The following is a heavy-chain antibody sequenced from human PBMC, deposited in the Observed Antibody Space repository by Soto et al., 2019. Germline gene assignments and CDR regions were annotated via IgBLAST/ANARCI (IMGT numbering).Heavy chain of an antibody. CDR3: ARADSGYAHGYYYYGMDV. J-gene: IGHJ6*02. V-gene: IGHV3-48*01. Sequence: GGSLRLSCAASGFTFSSYSMNWVRQAPGKGLEWVSYISSSSSTIYYADSVKGLFTISRDNAKNSLYLQMNSLRAEDTAVYYCARADSGYAHGYYYYGMDVWGQGTTVTVSS. CDR1: GFTFSSYS. CDR2: ISSSSSTI. D-gene: IGHD5-12*01.